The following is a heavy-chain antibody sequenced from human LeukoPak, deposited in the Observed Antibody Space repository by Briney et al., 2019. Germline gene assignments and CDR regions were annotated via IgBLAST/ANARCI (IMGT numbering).Heavy chain of an antibody. Sequence: GGSLRLSCAASGFTFSRYEMNWVRQAPGKGLEWVSYISTSGSDIKYADSVKGRFTISRDNAKNSLYLQMNSLRAEDTAVYYCSTVRAGTYWGQGTLVTVSS. CDR3: STVRAGTY. CDR2: ISTSGSDI. D-gene: IGHD5-24*01. J-gene: IGHJ4*02. CDR1: GFTFSRYE. V-gene: IGHV3-48*03.